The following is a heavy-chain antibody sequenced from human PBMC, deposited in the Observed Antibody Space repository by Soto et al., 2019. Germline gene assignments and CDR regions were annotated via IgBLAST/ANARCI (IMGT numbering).Heavy chain of an antibody. CDR2: IDGDGTST. D-gene: IGHD2-15*01. CDR3: AKDRGRYCSGGTCHLFDY. CDR1: GFTFSGYW. V-gene: IGHV3-74*01. J-gene: IGHJ4*02. Sequence: GGSLRLSCAASGFTFSGYWMYWVRQSPGKGLVWVSRIDGDGTSTGYADSVKGRFTISRDNAKNTLYLQMNSLRAEDTALYYCAKDRGRYCSGGTCHLFDYWGQGIMVTVSS.